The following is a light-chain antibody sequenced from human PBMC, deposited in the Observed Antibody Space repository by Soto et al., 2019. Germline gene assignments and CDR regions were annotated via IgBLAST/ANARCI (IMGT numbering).Light chain of an antibody. CDR1: QSISTW. Sequence: EIQMTQSPSTLSASVGDRVTITCRASQSISTWLAWYQQRPGKAPEVLIYDASSLKGGVPSKFSGSGSGTEFTLTISDLQPDDFATYYSQQYSSYWTFGQGTKVDIK. CDR2: DAS. CDR3: QQYSSYWT. J-gene: IGKJ1*01. V-gene: IGKV1-5*01.